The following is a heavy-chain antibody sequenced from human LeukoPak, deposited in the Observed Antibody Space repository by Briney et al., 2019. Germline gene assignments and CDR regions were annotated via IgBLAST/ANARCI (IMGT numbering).Heavy chain of an antibody. CDR2: INPDSGGT. J-gene: IGHJ3*01. D-gene: IGHD6-13*01. CDR3: ARDRSSSWRAFDF. V-gene: IGHV1-2*02. Sequence: ASVKVSCKTSGYTFIGYHIHWVRQAPGQGLEWMGWINPDSGGTNYAQKLQGRVTMTGDTSISTAYMDLSRLRSDDTAVYYCARDRSSSWRAFDFWGQGTLVIVSS. CDR1: GYTFIGYH.